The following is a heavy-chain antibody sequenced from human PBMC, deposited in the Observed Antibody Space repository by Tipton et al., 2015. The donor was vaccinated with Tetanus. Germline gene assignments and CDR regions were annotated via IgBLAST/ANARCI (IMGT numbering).Heavy chain of an antibody. CDR2: IYTGGTI. D-gene: IGHD2-15*01. V-gene: IGHV3-53*01. CDR3: TKGGSGLFDS. Sequence: MQLVQSGGGLIQPGGSLRLSCAASGLSVTSSYMSWVRQAPGKGLEWVSVIYTGGTIYYADSVKGRFTISRDKSKNTLSLEMTSLRAEDTAVYYCTKGGSGLFDSWGQGTLVTVSS. J-gene: IGHJ4*02. CDR1: GLSVTSSY.